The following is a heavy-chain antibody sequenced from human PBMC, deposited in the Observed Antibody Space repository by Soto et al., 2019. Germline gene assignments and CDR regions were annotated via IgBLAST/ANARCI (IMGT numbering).Heavy chain of an antibody. V-gene: IGHV1-2*02. D-gene: IGHD2-15*01. Sequence: ASVKVSCKASGYTFSAYYTHWVRQAPGQGLEWMGWMNPKSGGTYFAQKFQGRVTLTRDTSISTAYMEVNRLRSDDTAVYYCTIVNIENSDGLYDAFYIWGQGKTGTVSS. CDR1: GYTFSAYY. CDR3: TIVNIENSDGLYDAFYI. J-gene: IGHJ3*02. CDR2: MNPKSGGT.